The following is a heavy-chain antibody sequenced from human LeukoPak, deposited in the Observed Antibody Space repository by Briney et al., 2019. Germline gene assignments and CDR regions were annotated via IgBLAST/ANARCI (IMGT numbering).Heavy chain of an antibody. V-gene: IGHV3-66*04. CDR2: IHSGGST. CDR1: GFTVSTNY. CDR3: ARQYSNSGYFQH. J-gene: IGHJ1*01. D-gene: IGHD6-6*01. Sequence: PGGSLRLSCAASGFTVSTNYMSWVRQAPGKGLEWVSVIHSGGSTSYADSVKGRFTISRDNSKNTLYLQMNSLRVEDTAVYYCARQYSNSGYFQHWGQGTLVTVSS.